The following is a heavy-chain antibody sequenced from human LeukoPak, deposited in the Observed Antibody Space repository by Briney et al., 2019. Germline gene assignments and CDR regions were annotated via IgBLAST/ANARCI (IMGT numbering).Heavy chain of an antibody. CDR1: GFTFSNAW. Sequence: PGGSLRLSCAASGFTFSNAWMSWVRQAPGKGLEWVGRIKSKTDGGTTDYAAPVKGRFTISRDDSKNTPYLQMNSLKTEDTAVYYCTTGTTNYYDSIHPGGDYWGQGTLVTVSS. D-gene: IGHD3-22*01. V-gene: IGHV3-15*01. CDR2: IKSKTDGGTT. J-gene: IGHJ4*02. CDR3: TTGTTNYYDSIHPGGDY.